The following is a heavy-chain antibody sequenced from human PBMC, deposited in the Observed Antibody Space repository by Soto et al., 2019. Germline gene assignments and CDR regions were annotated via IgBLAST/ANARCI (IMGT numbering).Heavy chain of an antibody. Sequence: ASVKVSCKASGYTFTSYYMHWVRRAPGQGLEWMGIINPSGGSTSYAQKFQGRVTMTRDTSTSTVYMELSSLRSEDTAVYYCARDLSAPPDYYYGMDVWGQGTTVTVSS. J-gene: IGHJ6*02. CDR3: ARDLSAPPDYYYGMDV. CDR2: INPSGGST. CDR1: GYTFTSYY. V-gene: IGHV1-46*01.